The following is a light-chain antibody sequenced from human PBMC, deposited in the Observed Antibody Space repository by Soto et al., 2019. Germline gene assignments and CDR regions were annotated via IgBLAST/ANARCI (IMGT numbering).Light chain of an antibody. CDR3: QRSYSTPT. CDR2: AAS. V-gene: IGKV1-39*01. CDR1: QNISSY. Sequence: DIQMTQSPSSLSASVGDRVTITCRASQNISSYLNWYQQKQGKAPKLLIYAASSLQSGVQSRFSGSESGTDFILTISSLQPEDFATYFCQRSYSTPTFGGGTKVEIK. J-gene: IGKJ4*01.